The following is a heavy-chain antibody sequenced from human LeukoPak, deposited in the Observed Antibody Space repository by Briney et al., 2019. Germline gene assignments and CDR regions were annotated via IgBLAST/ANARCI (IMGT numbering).Heavy chain of an antibody. D-gene: IGHD6-19*01. CDR1: GFTFSTYA. J-gene: IGHJ6*02. V-gene: IGHV3-30*18. CDR2: ISYDGSNK. Sequence: GGSLRLSCAASGFTFSTYAMHWVRQAPGKGLEWVAVISYDGSNKYYADSVKGRFTISRDNSKNTLYLQMNSLRAEDTAVYYCAKGWYSSGWYGNYYYGMDVWGQGTTVTVSS. CDR3: AKGWYSSGWYGNYYYGMDV.